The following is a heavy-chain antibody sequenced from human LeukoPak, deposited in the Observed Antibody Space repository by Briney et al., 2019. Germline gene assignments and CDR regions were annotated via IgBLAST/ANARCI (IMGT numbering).Heavy chain of an antibody. Sequence: GGSLRLSCAASGFTVSSNYMSWVRQAPGKGLEWVSAISGSGGSTYYADSVKGRFTISRDNSKNTLYLQTNSLRAEDTAVYYCARGGSGYHFDYWGQGTLVTVSS. J-gene: IGHJ4*02. D-gene: IGHD3-22*01. V-gene: IGHV3-53*01. CDR3: ARGGSGYHFDY. CDR2: ISGSGGST. CDR1: GFTVSSNY.